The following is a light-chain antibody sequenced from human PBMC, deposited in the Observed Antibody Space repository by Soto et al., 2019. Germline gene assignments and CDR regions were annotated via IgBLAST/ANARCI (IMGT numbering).Light chain of an antibody. CDR1: NIGSKN. Sequence: SYELTQPLSVSVALGQTARISCGGNNIGSKNVHWYQQKPGQAPVLVIYKDSNRPSRIPERFSGSNSGNTATLTISRAQAGDEADYHCHVWDSNTVVFGGGTKLTVL. J-gene: IGLJ2*01. CDR2: KDS. CDR3: HVWDSNTVV. V-gene: IGLV3-9*01.